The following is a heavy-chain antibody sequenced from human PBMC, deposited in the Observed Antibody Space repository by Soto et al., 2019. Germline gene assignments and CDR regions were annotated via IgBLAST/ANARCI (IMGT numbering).Heavy chain of an antibody. CDR3: ARGRYKWLRLTDFDY. CDR2: INHSGST. Sequence: SETLSLTCAVYGGSLSGYYGSWIRQPPGKGLEWIGEINHSGSTNYNPSLKSRVTISVDTSKNQFSLKLSSVTAADTAVYYCARGRYKWLRLTDFDYWGQGTLVTVSS. V-gene: IGHV4-34*01. D-gene: IGHD5-12*01. CDR1: GGSLSGYY. J-gene: IGHJ4*02.